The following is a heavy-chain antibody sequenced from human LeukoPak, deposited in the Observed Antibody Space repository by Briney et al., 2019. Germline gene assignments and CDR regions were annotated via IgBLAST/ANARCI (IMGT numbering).Heavy chain of an antibody. V-gene: IGHV3-48*04. J-gene: IGHJ6*03. CDR3: ARNRFPITGTTNNYYYMDV. CDR1: GFIFSSYS. CDR2: ISSSSTTI. Sequence: GGSLRLSCAASGFIFSSYSMNWVRQAPGKGLEWLSYISSSSTTIYYADSVKGRFTVSRDNAKNSLYLQMNSLKAEDTAVYYCARNRFPITGTTNNYYYMDVWGKGTTVTVSS. D-gene: IGHD1-7*01.